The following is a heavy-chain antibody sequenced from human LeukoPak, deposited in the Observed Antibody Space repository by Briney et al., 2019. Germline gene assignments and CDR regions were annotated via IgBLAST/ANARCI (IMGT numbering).Heavy chain of an antibody. D-gene: IGHD1-1*01. CDR3: ARSPWTRGGDWFDP. CDR2: INPSGGST. CDR1: GYTLTSYD. Sequence: ASGKVSCKASGYTLTSYDMHWVRQAPGQGLEWRGIINPSGGSTSYAQKFQGRVTMTRDMSTSTVYMELSSLRSEDTAVYYCARSPWTRGGDWFDPWGQGTLVTVSS. J-gene: IGHJ5*02. V-gene: IGHV1-46*01.